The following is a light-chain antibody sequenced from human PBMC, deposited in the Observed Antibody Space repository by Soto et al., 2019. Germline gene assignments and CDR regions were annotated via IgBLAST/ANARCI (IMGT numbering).Light chain of an antibody. Sequence: DIQMTQSPSSVSAAVGDRVTITCRASQGVAGWLAWYQQKPGKAPNLLIYAVSSLQSGVPSRFSGSGSGTDFTLTISSLQPEDSASYYCQQANGCPVTFGGGTRVEIK. CDR1: QGVAGW. CDR3: QQANGCPVT. V-gene: IGKV1-12*01. J-gene: IGKJ4*01. CDR2: AVS.